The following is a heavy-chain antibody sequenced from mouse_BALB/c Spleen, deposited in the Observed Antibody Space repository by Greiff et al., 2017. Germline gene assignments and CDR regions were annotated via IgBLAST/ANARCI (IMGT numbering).Heavy chain of an antibody. J-gene: IGHJ2*01. D-gene: IGHD1-1*01. CDR1: GYSFTDYI. CDR3: ARSDYYPLDY. Sequence: EVQLQQTGPELVKPGASVKISCKASGYSFTDYIMLWVKQSHGKSLEWIGNINPYYGSTSYNLKFKGKATLTVDKSSSTAYMQLNSLTSEDSAVYYCARSDYYPLDYWGQGTTLTVSS. CDR2: INPYYGST. V-gene: IGHV1-39*01.